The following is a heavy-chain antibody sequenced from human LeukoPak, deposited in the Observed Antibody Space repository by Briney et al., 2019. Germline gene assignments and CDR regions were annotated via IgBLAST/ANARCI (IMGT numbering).Heavy chain of an antibody. CDR3: AKDGVWRSKGVPTKNHMDV. D-gene: IGHD2-8*01. J-gene: IGHJ6*03. CDR2: IREDGSQK. V-gene: IGHV3-7*03. CDR1: GFTFSSSW. Sequence: GGSLRLSCVASGFTFSSSWMTWVRQAPGKGLEWVASIREDGSQKTAVDSVKGRFTISRDNAKNSLYLQMNSLRPEDMALYYCAKDGVWRSKGVPTKNHMDVWGKGTTVTVSS.